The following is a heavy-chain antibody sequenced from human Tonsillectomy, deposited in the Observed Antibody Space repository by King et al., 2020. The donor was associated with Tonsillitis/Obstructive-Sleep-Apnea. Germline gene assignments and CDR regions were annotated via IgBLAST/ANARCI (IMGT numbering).Heavy chain of an antibody. CDR3: ATHFYDSSGYYSPPVY. D-gene: IGHD3-22*01. V-gene: IGHV5-51*03. J-gene: IGHJ4*02. Sequence: QLVQSGAEVKKPGESLKISCKGSGYRFTNYWIGWVRQMPGKGLEWMGIIYPGDSDTRYSPSFQGQVTISADKSISTAYLQWSSLKASYTAMYYCATHFYDSSGYYSPPVYWGQGTPVTVSS. CDR1: GYRFTNYW. CDR2: IYPGDSDT.